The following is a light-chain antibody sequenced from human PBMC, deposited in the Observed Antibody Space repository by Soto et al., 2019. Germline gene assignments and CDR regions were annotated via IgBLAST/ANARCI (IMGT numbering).Light chain of an antibody. CDR2: KAS. Sequence: DIQMTQSPSTLSGSVGDRVTITCRASQTISSWLAWYQQKPGKAPKLLIYKASTLKSGVPSRFSGSGSGTEFTLTICSLQPDDFATYYCQRGNSFPFTFGPGTKVDT. V-gene: IGKV1-5*03. J-gene: IGKJ3*01. CDR1: QTISSW. CDR3: QRGNSFPFT.